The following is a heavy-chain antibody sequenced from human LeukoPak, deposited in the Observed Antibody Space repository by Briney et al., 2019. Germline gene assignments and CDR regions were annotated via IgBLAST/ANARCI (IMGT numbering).Heavy chain of an antibody. CDR3: ARDGSTGDSDY. D-gene: IGHD2-8*02. Sequence: GASVKVSCKASGYTFTGYYIHWVRQAPGQGLEWMGGIIPIFGTANYAQKFQGRVTITADESTSTAYMELSSLRSEDTAVYYCARDGSTGDSDYWGQGTLVTVSS. CDR1: GYTFTGYY. CDR2: IIPIFGTA. J-gene: IGHJ4*02. V-gene: IGHV1-69*13.